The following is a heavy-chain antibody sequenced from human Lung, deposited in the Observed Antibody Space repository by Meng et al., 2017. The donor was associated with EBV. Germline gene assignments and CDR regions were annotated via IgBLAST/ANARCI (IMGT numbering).Heavy chain of an antibody. Sequence: QVQVQAPGPVLVKPSGTLPLTWAVSGASISSSNWRSWVRQPPGKGLEWMGEIYQSGSTNYNPSLKSRVTITVDKTKNQVTLKLSSVTAADTVVYYGARDEGGNSERGFQHWGQGTLVTVSS. J-gene: IGHJ1*01. CDR1: GASISSSNW. V-gene: IGHV4-4*02. D-gene: IGHD4-23*01. CDR3: ARDEGGNSERGFQH. CDR2: IYQSGST.